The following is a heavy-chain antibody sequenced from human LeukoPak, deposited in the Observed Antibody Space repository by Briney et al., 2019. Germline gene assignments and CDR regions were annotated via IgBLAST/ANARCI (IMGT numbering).Heavy chain of an antibody. CDR3: ARVNPYESFDY. D-gene: IGHD3-22*01. V-gene: IGHV1-18*01. Sequence: ASVKVSCKSSGYTFTSYGISWVRPAPGQGLEWMGWISAYNGNTNYAQKLQGRVTMTTDTSTSTAYMELRSLRSDDTAVYYCARVNPYESFDYWGQGTLVTVSS. J-gene: IGHJ4*02. CDR1: GYTFTSYG. CDR2: ISAYNGNT.